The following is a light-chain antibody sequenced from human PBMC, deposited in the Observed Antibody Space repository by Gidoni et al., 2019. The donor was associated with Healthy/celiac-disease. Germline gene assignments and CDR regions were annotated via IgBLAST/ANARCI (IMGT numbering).Light chain of an antibody. CDR2: DES. J-gene: IGKJ4*01. CDR3: QQRSNWLT. Sequence: ESVLTQSPATLSLSPGARATLSFRASPSVSSYFAGYQQKLGQSPRLLIYDESNRATGIPARFSGSGSGTDFTLTISSLEPEDFAVDYCQQRSNWLTFGGGTKVEIK. CDR1: PSVSSY. V-gene: IGKV3-11*01.